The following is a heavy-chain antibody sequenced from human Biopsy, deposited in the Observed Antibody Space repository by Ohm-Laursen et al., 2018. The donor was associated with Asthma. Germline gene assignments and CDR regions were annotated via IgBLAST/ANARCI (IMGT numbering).Heavy chain of an antibody. Sequence: SLRLSCAASGFSFNSYGMHWVRLAPGKGLEWVAVMSFDGRQTYYADSVKGRFTISRDNSKNTLYLQMNSLRAEDTAVYYCAKERYYDFWSGYPIWGQGTMVTVSS. D-gene: IGHD3-3*01. V-gene: IGHV3-30*18. CDR3: AKERYYDFWSGYPI. J-gene: IGHJ3*02. CDR1: GFSFNSYG. CDR2: MSFDGRQT.